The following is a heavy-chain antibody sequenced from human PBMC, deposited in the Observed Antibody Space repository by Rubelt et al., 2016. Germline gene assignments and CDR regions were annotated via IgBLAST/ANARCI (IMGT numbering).Heavy chain of an antibody. Sequence: QVQLQESGPGLVKPSQTLSLTCTVSGGSISSGAYYWTWIRQHPGKGLEWIGSLHHSGSSGYSASLRSRVTISIDTSKNLLFLRLTSVIAADTAVYYCARDPMGVGSNSYFDYWGQGALVTVSS. J-gene: IGHJ4*02. CDR1: GGSISSGAYY. D-gene: IGHD1-26*01. V-gene: IGHV4-31*03. CDR3: ARDPMGVGSNSYFDY. CDR2: LHHSGSS.